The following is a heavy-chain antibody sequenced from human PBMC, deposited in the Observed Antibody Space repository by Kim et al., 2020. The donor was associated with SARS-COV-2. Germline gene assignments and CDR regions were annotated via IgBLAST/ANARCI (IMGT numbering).Heavy chain of an antibody. V-gene: IGHV3-23*01. CDR2: ISGSGGST. J-gene: IGHJ4*02. CDR1: GFTFSSYA. D-gene: IGHD3-10*01. CDR3: AKDQQLWWFGELSLVDY. Sequence: GGSLRLSCAASGFTFSSYAMSWVRQAPGKGLEWVSAISGSGGSTYYADSVKGRFTISRDNSKNTLYLQMNSLRAEDTAVYYCAKDQQLWWFGELSLVDYWGQGTLVTVSS.